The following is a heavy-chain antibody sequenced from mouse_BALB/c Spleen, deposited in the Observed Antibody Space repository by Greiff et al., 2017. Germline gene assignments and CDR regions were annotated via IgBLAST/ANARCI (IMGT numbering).Heavy chain of an antibody. CDR1: GFTFSDYY. Sequence: EVQRVESGGGLVKPGGSLKLSCAASGFTFSDYYMYWVRQTPEKRLEWVATISDGGSYTYYPDSVKGRFTISRDNAKNNLYLQMSSLKSEDTAMYYCARGNYYGSTNFDYWGQGTTLTVSS. J-gene: IGHJ2*01. V-gene: IGHV5-4*02. CDR3: ARGNYYGSTNFDY. CDR2: ISDGGSYT. D-gene: IGHD1-1*01.